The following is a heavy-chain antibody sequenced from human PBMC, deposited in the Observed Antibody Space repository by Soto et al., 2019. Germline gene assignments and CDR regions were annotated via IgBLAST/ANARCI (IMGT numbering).Heavy chain of an antibody. CDR1: GYTFTSYG. V-gene: IGHV1-18*01. J-gene: IGHJ6*02. CDR2: ISAYNGNT. Sequence: GASVKVSCKASGYTFTSYGISWVRQAPGQGLEWMGWISAYNGNTNYAQKFQGRVTMTRDMSTSTAYMELSSLRSEDTAVYYCAAGGYYYDSSGYYSYYYYYGMDVWGQGTTVTVSS. CDR3: AAGGYYYDSSGYYSYYYYYGMDV. D-gene: IGHD3-22*01.